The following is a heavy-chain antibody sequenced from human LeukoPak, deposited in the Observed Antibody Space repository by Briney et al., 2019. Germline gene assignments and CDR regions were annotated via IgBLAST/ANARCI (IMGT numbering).Heavy chain of an antibody. D-gene: IGHD2-15*01. CDR2: IYYSGST. J-gene: IGHJ6*02. CDR1: GGSISSGGYY. V-gene: IGHV4-31*03. Sequence: SQTLSLTCTVSGGSISSGGYYWSWIRQHPGKGLEWIGYIYYSGSTYYNPSLKSRVTISVDTSKNQFSLKLSSVTAADTAVYYCASGVGVAATYYYYGMDVWGQGTTVTVSS. CDR3: ASGVGVAATYYYYGMDV.